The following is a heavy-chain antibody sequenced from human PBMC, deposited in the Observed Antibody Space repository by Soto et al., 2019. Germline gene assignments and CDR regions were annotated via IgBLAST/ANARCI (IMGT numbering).Heavy chain of an antibody. J-gene: IGHJ4*02. CDR1: GYTFTGYY. CDR2: INPNSGGT. V-gene: IGHV1-2*02. CDR3: ARSVVTYPLLDY. D-gene: IGHD2-21*02. Sequence: GAPVKVSCKASGYTFTGYYMHWVRQAPGQGLEWMGWINPNSGGTNYAQKFQGRVTMTRDTSISTAYMELSRLRSDDTAVYYCARSVVTYPLLDYWGQGTLVTVSS.